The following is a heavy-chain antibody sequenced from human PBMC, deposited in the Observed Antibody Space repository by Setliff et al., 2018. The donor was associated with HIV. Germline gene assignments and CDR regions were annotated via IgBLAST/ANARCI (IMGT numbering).Heavy chain of an antibody. CDR2: IYYSGST. CDR3: ALDPGYRRDY. CDR1: GGSISSYY. D-gene: IGHD5-12*01. Sequence: SETLSLTCTVSGGSISSYYWSWIRQSPGKGLEWLGYIYYSGSTNYNPSLKSRVTMSVDTSKNQFSLNLSSVTAADTAVYYCALDPGYRRDYWGQGTLVTVSS. V-gene: IGHV4-59*08. J-gene: IGHJ4*02.